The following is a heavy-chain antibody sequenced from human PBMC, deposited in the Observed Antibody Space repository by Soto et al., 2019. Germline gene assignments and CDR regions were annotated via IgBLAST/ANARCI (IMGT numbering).Heavy chain of an antibody. Sequence: QVQLQESGPGLVRPSGTLSLTCAVSGGSISSDNWWSWVRQPPGKGLEWIGEIYHSGSTNYNPSLKSRVTMSVVPSKNLFSLTLNSVTAADKAFYYSARDQGSHPGDWGQGTLVSVSS. CDR1: GGSISSDNW. J-gene: IGHJ4*02. CDR3: ARDQGSHPGD. V-gene: IGHV4-4*02. CDR2: IYHSGST. D-gene: IGHD6-13*01.